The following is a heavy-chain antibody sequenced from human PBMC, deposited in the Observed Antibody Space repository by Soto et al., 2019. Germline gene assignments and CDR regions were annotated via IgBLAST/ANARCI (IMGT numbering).Heavy chain of an antibody. CDR3: AKDHMVRGHNWFDP. CDR1: GFTFSSYA. D-gene: IGHD3-10*01. J-gene: IGHJ5*02. Sequence: GGSLKLSCAASGFTFSSYAMSWVRQAPGKGLEWVSAISGSGGSTYYADSVKGRFTISRDNSKNTLYLQMNSLRAEDTAVYYCAKDHMVRGHNWFDPWGQGTLVTVSS. CDR2: ISGSGGST. V-gene: IGHV3-23*01.